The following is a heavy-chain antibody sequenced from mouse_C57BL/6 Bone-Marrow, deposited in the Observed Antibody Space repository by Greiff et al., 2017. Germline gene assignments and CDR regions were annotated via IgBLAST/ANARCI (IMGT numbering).Heavy chain of an antibody. V-gene: IGHV1-42*01. CDR3: ARSYDYDPPFDY. Sequence: VQLQQSGPELVKPGASVKISCKASGYSFTGYYMNWVKQSPEKSLEWIGEINPSTGGTTYNQKFKAKATLTVDKSSSTAYMQLKSLTSEDSAVXYCARSYDYDPPFDYWGQGTTLTVSS. CDR1: GYSFTGYY. J-gene: IGHJ2*01. CDR2: INPSTGGT. D-gene: IGHD2-4*01.